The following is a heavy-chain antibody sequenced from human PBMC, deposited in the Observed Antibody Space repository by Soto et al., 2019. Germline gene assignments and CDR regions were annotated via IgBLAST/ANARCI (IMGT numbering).Heavy chain of an antibody. Sequence: GGSLRLSCAASGFTFSSYAMSWVLQAPGKGLEWVSAISGSGGSTYYADSVKGRFTISRDSSKNTLYVQMNSLRAEDTAIYYCAKEKTSSTYDGLDVWGQGTPVTVSS. J-gene: IGHJ6*02. CDR1: GFTFSSYA. V-gene: IGHV3-23*01. CDR3: AKEKTSSTYDGLDV. CDR2: ISGSGGST.